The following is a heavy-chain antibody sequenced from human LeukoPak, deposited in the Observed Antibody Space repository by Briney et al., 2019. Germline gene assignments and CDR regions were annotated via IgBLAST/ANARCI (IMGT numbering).Heavy chain of an antibody. D-gene: IGHD2/OR15-2a*01. Sequence: GGSLRLSCAASGFTFSTYGMHWVRQAPGKGREWVAVVWHDGSNKYYADSVKGRFTISRDNSKNTLSLQMSSLRAEDTAVYYCARDDFSQGYSFYGMDVWGQGTTVTVSS. CDR2: VWHDGSNK. J-gene: IGHJ6*02. CDR1: GFTFSTYG. V-gene: IGHV3-33*01. CDR3: ARDDFSQGYSFYGMDV.